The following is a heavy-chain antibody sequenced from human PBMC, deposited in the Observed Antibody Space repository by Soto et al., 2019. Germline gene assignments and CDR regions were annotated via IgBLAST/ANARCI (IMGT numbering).Heavy chain of an antibody. D-gene: IGHD2-15*01. CDR2: IYYDGYT. CDR1: GGSISSYY. J-gene: IGHJ4*02. V-gene: IGHV4-59*01. Sequence: SETLSLTCTVSGGSISSYYWSWIRQPPGKGLEWIGYIYYDGYTDYNPSLKSRVTISIDRSKNHFSLKLNSVTAADTAVYYCARGSTSRWDSWGQGTLVTVSS. CDR3: ARGSTSRWDS.